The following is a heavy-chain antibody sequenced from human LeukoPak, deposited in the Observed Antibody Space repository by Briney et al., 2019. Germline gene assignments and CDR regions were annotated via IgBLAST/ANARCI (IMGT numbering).Heavy chain of an antibody. CDR2: INWNSGSI. D-gene: IGHD3-22*01. CDR1: GFTFDDYA. V-gene: IGHV3-9*01. Sequence: PGRSLRLSCAASGFTFDDYAMHWVRQAPGKGLEWVSGINWNSGSIGYADAVKGRFTISRDNAKKSLFLQMNSLRAEDTALYYCAKDPGYYYDSSGIFDYWGQGTLVTVSS. J-gene: IGHJ4*02. CDR3: AKDPGYYYDSSGIFDY.